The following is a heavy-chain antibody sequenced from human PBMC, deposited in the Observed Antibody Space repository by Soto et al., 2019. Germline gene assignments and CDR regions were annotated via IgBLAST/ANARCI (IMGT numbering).Heavy chain of an antibody. CDR2: IYYSGST. V-gene: IGHV4-39*01. Sequence: SETLSLTCTVSGGSISSSSYYWGWIRQPPGKGLEWIGSIYYSGSTYYNPSLKSRVTISVDTSKNQFSLKLSSVTAADTAVYYCARPPVYDILTGYFDSIHAFDIWGQGTMVTVS. J-gene: IGHJ3*02. CDR3: ARPPVYDILTGYFDSIHAFDI. CDR1: GGSISSSSYY. D-gene: IGHD3-9*01.